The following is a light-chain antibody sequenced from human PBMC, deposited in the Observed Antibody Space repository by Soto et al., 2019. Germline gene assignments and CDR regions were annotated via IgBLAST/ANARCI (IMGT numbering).Light chain of an antibody. Sequence: SYELTQPPSVSVSPGQTASITCSGDKLGDKFASWYQQRPGQSPVLVIYQDTKRPSGIPERFSGSSSGNTATLTIRGTQAMDEADYYCQAWDSSIFYVFGTGTKLPS. V-gene: IGLV3-1*01. CDR1: KLGDKF. CDR3: QAWDSSIFYV. J-gene: IGLJ1*01. CDR2: QDT.